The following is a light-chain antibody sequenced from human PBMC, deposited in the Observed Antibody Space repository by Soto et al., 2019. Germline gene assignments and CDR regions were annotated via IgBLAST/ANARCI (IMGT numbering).Light chain of an antibody. CDR1: SSNIGPGYD. Sequence: QSVLTQPPSMSAAPGQRVTISCTGSSSNIGPGYDVHWYQQLPGTAPKLLIHGNINRPSGVPDRFSGSKSGTSASLVITGLQPEDEATYYCQSYDNRLSAYVFGAGTKLTVL. CDR3: QSYDNRLSAYV. V-gene: IGLV1-40*01. CDR2: GNI. J-gene: IGLJ1*01.